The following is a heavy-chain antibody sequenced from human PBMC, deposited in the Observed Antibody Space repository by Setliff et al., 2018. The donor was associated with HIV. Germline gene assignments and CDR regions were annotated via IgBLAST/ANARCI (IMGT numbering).Heavy chain of an antibody. D-gene: IGHD3-3*01. Sequence: GESLKISCKGSGYRFTTYWIGWVRQMPGKGLEWMGIIYPGDSDTRYSPSFQGQVTITADKSISTAYLQWSSLKASDTAMYYCARHPIDYNFWSGSPDYWGQGTLVTVSS. CDR2: IYPGDSDT. CDR3: ARHPIDYNFWSGSPDY. V-gene: IGHV5-51*01. CDR1: GYRFTTYW. J-gene: IGHJ4*02.